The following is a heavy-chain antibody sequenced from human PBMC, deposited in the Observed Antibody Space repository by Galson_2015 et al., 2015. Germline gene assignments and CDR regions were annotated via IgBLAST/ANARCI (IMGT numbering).Heavy chain of an antibody. CDR1: GFTFSSYG. J-gene: IGHJ4*02. Sequence: SLRLSCAASGFTFSSYGMHWVRQPPGKGLEWVALMSSDGSNKYFADSVKGRFAISRDNSKNSLYLQMNSLSPEDTAVYFCARVRYCTGGTCDHFFDSWGQGILVTVSS. CDR3: ARVRYCTGGTCDHFFDS. CDR2: MSSDGSNK. V-gene: IGHV3-30*06. D-gene: IGHD2-15*01.